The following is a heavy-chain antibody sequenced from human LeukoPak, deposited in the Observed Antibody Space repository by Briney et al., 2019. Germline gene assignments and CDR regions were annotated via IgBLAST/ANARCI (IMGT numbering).Heavy chain of an antibody. CDR1: GFTVSSNY. D-gene: IGHD3-10*01. Sequence: PGGPLRLSCAASGFTVSSNYTSWVRQAPGKGLEWVSVIYSGGSTNYADSVKGRFTISRDNSKNTLYLQMNSLRAEDTAVYYCARAVGSANDYWGQGTLVTVSS. CDR2: IYSGGST. J-gene: IGHJ4*02. V-gene: IGHV3-53*01. CDR3: ARAVGSANDY.